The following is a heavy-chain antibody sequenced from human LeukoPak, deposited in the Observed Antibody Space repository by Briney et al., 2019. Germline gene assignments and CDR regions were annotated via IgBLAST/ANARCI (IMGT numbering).Heavy chain of an antibody. D-gene: IGHD4-17*01. V-gene: IGHV4-34*01. CDR2: ISHSGST. J-gene: IGHJ4*02. CDR3: ARYDGDYVDY. CDR1: GGSFSGYY. Sequence: SETLSLTCAVYGGSFSGYYWSWIRQPPGKGLEWIGEISHSGSTNYNPSLKSRVTISVDTSKNQFSLKLSSVTAADTAVYYCARYDGDYVDYWGQGTPVTVSS.